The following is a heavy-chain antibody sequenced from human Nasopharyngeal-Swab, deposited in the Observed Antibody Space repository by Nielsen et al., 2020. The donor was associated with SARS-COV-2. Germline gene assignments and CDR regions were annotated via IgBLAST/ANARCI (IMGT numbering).Heavy chain of an antibody. Sequence: SETLSLTCAVYGGSFSGYYWSWIRQPPGKGLEWIGEINHSGSTNYNPSLKSRVTISVGTSKNQFSLKLSSVTAADTAVYYCARLPLDRWGYCSSTSYYEDAFDIWGQGTMVTVSS. D-gene: IGHD2-2*01. V-gene: IGHV4-34*01. CDR3: ARLPLDRWGYCSSTSYYEDAFDI. CDR1: GGSFSGYY. J-gene: IGHJ3*02. CDR2: INHSGST.